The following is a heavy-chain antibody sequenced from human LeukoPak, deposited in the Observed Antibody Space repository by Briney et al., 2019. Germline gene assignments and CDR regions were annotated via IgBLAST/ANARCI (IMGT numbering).Heavy chain of an antibody. Sequence: PSETLFLTCAVYGGSFSGYYWSWIRQPPGKGLEWIGEINHSGSTNYNPSLKSRVTISVDTSKNQFSLKLSSVTAADTAVYYCARGLISANYVWGSYRRWFDPWGQGTLVTVSS. V-gene: IGHV4-34*01. J-gene: IGHJ5*02. CDR1: GGSFSGYY. CDR2: INHSGST. CDR3: ARGLISANYVWGSYRRWFDP. D-gene: IGHD3-16*02.